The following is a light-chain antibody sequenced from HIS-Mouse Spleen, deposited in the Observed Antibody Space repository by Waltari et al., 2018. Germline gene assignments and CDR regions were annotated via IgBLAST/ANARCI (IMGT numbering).Light chain of an antibody. V-gene: IGKV1-9*01. CDR2: AAS. Sequence: DIQLTQSPSFLSASVVDRVTITCRASKGISSYLAWYQQKPGKAPKLLIYAASTLQSGVPSRFSGSGSGTEFTLTISSLQPEDFATYYCQQLNSYPPTFGQGTKVEIK. CDR3: QQLNSYPPT. CDR1: KGISSY. J-gene: IGKJ1*01.